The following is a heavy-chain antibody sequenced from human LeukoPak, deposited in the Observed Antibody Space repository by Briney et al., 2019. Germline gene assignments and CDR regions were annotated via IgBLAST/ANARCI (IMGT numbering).Heavy chain of an antibody. CDR2: INHSGST. J-gene: IGHJ4*02. V-gene: IGHV4-34*01. CDR3: AVTYGSGTYYMDPRDF. D-gene: IGHD3-10*01. CDR1: GGSFSNYY. Sequence: SETLSLTCAVYGGSFSNYYWSWIRQPPGKGLEWIGEINHSGSTNYNTSLKSRVTISVDTSKNQFSLKLSSVTAADTAVYYCAVTYGSGTYYMDPRDFWGQGTLVTVSS.